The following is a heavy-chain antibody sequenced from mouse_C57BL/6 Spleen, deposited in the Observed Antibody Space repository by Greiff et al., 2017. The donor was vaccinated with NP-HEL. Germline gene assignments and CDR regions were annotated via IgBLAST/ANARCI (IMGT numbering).Heavy chain of an antibody. V-gene: IGHV1-80*01. D-gene: IGHD1-1*01. Sequence: QVQLQQSGAELVKPGASVKISCKASGYAFSSYWMNWVKQRPGKGLEWIGQIYPGDGDTNYNGKFKGKATLTADKSSSTAYMQLSSLTSEDSAVYFCHITTVVAPFDYWGQGTTLTVSS. CDR2: IYPGDGDT. J-gene: IGHJ2*01. CDR1: GYAFSSYW. CDR3: HITTVVAPFDY.